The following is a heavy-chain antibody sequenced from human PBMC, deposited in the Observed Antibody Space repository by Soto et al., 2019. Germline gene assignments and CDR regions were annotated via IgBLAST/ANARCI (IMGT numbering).Heavy chain of an antibody. Sequence: QVQLVESGGGEVQPGRSLRLSCAASGFTFSSYAMHWVRQAPGKGLEWVAVISYDGSNKYYADSVKGRFTISRDNSKNTLYLQMNSLRAEDTAVYYCAREIERLLGCWGQGTLVTVSS. CDR3: AREIERLLGC. V-gene: IGHV3-30-3*01. CDR2: ISYDGSNK. J-gene: IGHJ4*02. D-gene: IGHD3-3*01. CDR1: GFTFSSYA.